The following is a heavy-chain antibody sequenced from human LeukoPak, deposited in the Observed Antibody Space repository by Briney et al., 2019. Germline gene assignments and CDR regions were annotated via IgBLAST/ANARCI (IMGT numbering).Heavy chain of an antibody. CDR2: IIPIFGTA. J-gene: IGHJ4*02. Sequence: ASVKVSCKASGGTFSSYAISWVRQAPGQGLEWMGGIIPIFGTANYAQKFQGRVTITADESTSTAYMELSNLRSEDTAVYYCARPRVVPAALYYFDYWGQGTLVTVSS. CDR1: GGTFSSYA. D-gene: IGHD2-2*01. CDR3: ARPRVVPAALYYFDY. V-gene: IGHV1-69*13.